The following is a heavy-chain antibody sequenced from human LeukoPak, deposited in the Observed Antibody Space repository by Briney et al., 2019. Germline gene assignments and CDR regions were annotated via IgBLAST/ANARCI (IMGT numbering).Heavy chain of an antibody. CDR2: MNPNSGNT. Sequence: ASVKVSCKASGYTFTSYDINWVRQATGQGLEWMGWMNPNSGNTGYAQKFQGRVTITRNTSISTAYMELSSLRSEDTAVYYCAREQGGSLTFDYWGQGTLVTVSS. CDR3: AREQGGSLTFDY. CDR1: GYTFTSYD. V-gene: IGHV1-8*03. D-gene: IGHD1-26*01. J-gene: IGHJ4*02.